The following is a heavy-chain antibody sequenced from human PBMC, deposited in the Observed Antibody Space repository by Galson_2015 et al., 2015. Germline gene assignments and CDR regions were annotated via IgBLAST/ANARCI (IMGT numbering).Heavy chain of an antibody. Sequence: ASGFTFSSYAMHWVRQAPGKGLEYVSAISSNGGSTYYADSVKGRFTISRDNSKNTLYLQMSSLGAEDTAVYYCVRLGGEYSGYDYGSDYWGQGTLVTVSS. D-gene: IGHD5-12*01. V-gene: IGHV3-64D*06. CDR2: ISSNGGST. CDR1: GFTFSSYA. J-gene: IGHJ4*02. CDR3: VRLGGEYSGYDYGSDY.